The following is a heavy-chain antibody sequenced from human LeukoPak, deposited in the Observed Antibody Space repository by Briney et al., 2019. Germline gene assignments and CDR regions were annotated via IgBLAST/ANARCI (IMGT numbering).Heavy chain of an antibody. V-gene: IGHV4-59*01. CDR2: IYYSGST. Sequence: PSETLSLTCTVSGGSISSYYWSWIRQPPGKGLEWIGYIYYSGSTNYNPSLKSRVTISVDTYKNQFSLKLSSVTAADTAVYYCAGRITIFGVVRDYWGRGTLVSVSS. CDR1: GGSISSYY. CDR3: AGRITIFGVVRDY. J-gene: IGHJ4*02. D-gene: IGHD3-3*01.